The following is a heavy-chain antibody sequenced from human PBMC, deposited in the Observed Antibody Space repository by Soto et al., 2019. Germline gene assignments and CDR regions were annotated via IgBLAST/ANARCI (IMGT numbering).Heavy chain of an antibody. CDR3: ARGYSSGPDY. CDR1: GFTFSSYA. J-gene: IGHJ4*02. V-gene: IGHV3-23*01. CDR2: ISGSGGST. D-gene: IGHD6-19*01. Sequence: TGGSLRLSCAASGFTFSSYAMSWVRQAPGKGLEWVSAISGSGGSTYYADSVKGRFTISRDNAKSTLYLQLNSLRAEDTALYYCARGYSSGPDYWGQGTLVTVSS.